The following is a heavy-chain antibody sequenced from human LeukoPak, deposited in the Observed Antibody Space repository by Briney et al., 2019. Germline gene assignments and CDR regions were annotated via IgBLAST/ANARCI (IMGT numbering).Heavy chain of an antibody. D-gene: IGHD3-16*01. J-gene: IGHJ6*04. CDR1: GASISSYY. Sequence: PSETLSLTCNVSGASISSYYWSWIRQPPGKGLEWIGYTHTSETTNYNPSLKSQVTVSVDTSKNQLSLKLSSVTAADTAVYYCARGGNYGAYSLDVWGKGTTVTVSS. CDR3: ARGGNYGAYSLDV. V-gene: IGHV4-4*09. CDR2: THTSETT.